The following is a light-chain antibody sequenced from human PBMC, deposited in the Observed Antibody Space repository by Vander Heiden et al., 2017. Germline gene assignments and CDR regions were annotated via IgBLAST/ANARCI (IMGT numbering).Light chain of an antibody. J-gene: IGKJ4*01. CDR3: QQRSNWPLT. CDR2: DAY. V-gene: IGKV3-11*01. Sequence: IVFTQSPATLSLSPGERATLSCRASQSVSSYLAWYQQKPGQAPRLLIYDAYNRATGIPARFSGSGSGTDFTLTISSLEPEDFAVYYCQQRSNWPLTFGGGTKVEIK. CDR1: QSVSSY.